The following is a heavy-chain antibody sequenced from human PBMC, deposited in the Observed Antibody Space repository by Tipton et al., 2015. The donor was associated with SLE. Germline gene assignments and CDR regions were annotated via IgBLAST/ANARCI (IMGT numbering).Heavy chain of an antibody. CDR3: ARDAGGYFVA. V-gene: IGHV4-61*02. J-gene: IGHJ5*02. D-gene: IGHD1-26*01. CDR2: IYASGST. Sequence: TLSLTCTVSGGSITNDNHYWSWIRQPAGKGLEWIGRIYASGSTNYNPSLKSRLTIPVDTSKNQFSLNLSSVTAADTAVYYCARDAGGYFVAWGQGTLVAVSS. CDR1: GGSITNDNHY.